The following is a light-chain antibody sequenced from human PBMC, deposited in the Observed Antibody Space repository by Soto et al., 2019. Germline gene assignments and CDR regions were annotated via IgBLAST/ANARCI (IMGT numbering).Light chain of an antibody. J-gene: IGKJ1*01. CDR1: PSVSNNY. V-gene: IGKV3-20*01. CDR2: GAS. Sequence: EIVWTQSPGTLSLSPGERATLYCRASPSVSNNYLAWYKQKPCQAPRLLIYGASNRATGIPDRFRVIGSGTDFTLPLRRLEPEDFAVDYCQQYGSSGTFGQGTKVDIK. CDR3: QQYGSSGT.